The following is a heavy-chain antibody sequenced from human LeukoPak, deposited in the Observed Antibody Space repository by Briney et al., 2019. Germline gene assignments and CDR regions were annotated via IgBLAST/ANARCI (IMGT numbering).Heavy chain of an antibody. CDR3: ARHITYYDILTGYYADYYYYYMDV. CDR1: GGSISSSSYY. V-gene: IGHV4-39*01. CDR2: IYYSGST. D-gene: IGHD3-9*01. Sequence: SETLPLTCTVSGGSISSSSYYWGWIRQPPGKGLEWIGSIYYSGSTYYNPSLKSRVTISVDTSKNQFSLKLSSVTAADTAVYYCARHITYYDILTGYYADYYYYYMDVWGKGTTVTVSS. J-gene: IGHJ6*03.